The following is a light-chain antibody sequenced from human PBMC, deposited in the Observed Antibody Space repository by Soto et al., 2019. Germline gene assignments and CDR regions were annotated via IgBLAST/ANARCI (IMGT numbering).Light chain of an antibody. J-gene: IGKJ5*01. CDR2: DAY. CDR1: QAIKNF. V-gene: IGKV1-33*01. Sequence: DFQITQSPSSLSSSVGDRVTITCRATQAIKNFLNWYQQKPGRAPKLLISDAYTLQRGVPSRLSGSGSGTHSTSVISSLQPEDVGPYYCQQADYLSLTFGQGTLLDIK. CDR3: QQADYLSLT.